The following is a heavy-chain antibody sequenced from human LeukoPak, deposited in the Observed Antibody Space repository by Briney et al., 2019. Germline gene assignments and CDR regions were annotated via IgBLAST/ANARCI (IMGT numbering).Heavy chain of an antibody. CDR3: AREYGSRGMDV. CDR1: GFTFSSYA. Sequence: GGSLRLSCAASGFTFSSYAMSWVRQAPGKGLEWVSSVTGNGDNTFHADSVKGRFTISRDNSKNMLYLQINSLRAEDTAVYYCAREYGSRGMDVWGQGTTVTVSS. V-gene: IGHV3-23*01. J-gene: IGHJ6*02. D-gene: IGHD1-1*01. CDR2: VTGNGDNT.